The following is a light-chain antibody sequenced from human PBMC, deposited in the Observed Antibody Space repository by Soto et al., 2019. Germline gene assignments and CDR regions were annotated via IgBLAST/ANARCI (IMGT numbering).Light chain of an antibody. CDR2: GAS. J-gene: IGKJ5*01. CDR3: QQYDNWLPT. V-gene: IGKV3-15*01. CDR1: QSVSISY. Sequence: EIVLTQSPFTLSFSPVERSTLSFIASQSVSISYLAWYHQKPGQAPRLLIYGASTRATGVPGRVSGSGSGTEFTLTISSLQSEDFAVYYCQQYDNWLPTFGQGTRLEIK.